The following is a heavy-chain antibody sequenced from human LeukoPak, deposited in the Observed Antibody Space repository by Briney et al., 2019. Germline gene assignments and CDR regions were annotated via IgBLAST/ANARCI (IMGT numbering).Heavy chain of an antibody. J-gene: IGHJ4*02. V-gene: IGHV3-9*01. CDR1: GFTFDDYA. D-gene: IGHD3-22*01. CDR3: AKDTDPFDSSGYYFDY. CDR2: ISWNSGSI. Sequence: GRSLRLSCAASGFTFDDYAMPWVRQTPGKGLEWVSGISWNSGSIGYADPVKGRFTISRDNAKNSLYLQMNSLRAEDTALYYCAKDTDPFDSSGYYFDYWGQGTLVTVSS.